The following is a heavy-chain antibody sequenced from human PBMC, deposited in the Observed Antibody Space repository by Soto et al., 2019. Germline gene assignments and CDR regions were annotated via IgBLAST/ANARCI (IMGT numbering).Heavy chain of an antibody. Sequence: GASVKVSCKASGYTFTSYGISWVRQAPGQGLEWMGWISAYNGNTNYAQKLQSRVTMTTDTSTSTAYMELRSLRSDDTAVYYCARAPPNSIYDFWSGDYYYYYGMDVWGQGTTVTVSS. CDR2: ISAYNGNT. CDR1: GYTFTSYG. D-gene: IGHD3-3*01. V-gene: IGHV1-18*01. J-gene: IGHJ6*02. CDR3: ARAPPNSIYDFWSGDYYYYYGMDV.